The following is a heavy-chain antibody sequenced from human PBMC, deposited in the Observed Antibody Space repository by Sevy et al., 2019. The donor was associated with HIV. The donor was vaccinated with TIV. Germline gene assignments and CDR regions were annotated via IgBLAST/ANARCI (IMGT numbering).Heavy chain of an antibody. J-gene: IGHJ4*02. CDR2: FDPEDGER. D-gene: IGHD3-22*01. CDR3: SATREYYSDSYGYFDY. CDR1: GHTLTDLS. Sequence: ASVKVSCKASGHTLTDLSMHWVRQAPGKGFEWIGRFDPEDGERIYARKFQGRVTMTEDTSTDTAYMELSSLSSEDTAVYYCSATREYYSDSYGYFDYWGQGTLVTVSS. V-gene: IGHV1-24*01.